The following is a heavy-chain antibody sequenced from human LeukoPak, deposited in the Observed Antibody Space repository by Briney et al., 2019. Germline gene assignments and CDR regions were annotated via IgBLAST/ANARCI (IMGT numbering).Heavy chain of an antibody. Sequence: ASVKVSCKASGYTFTGYYMHWVRQAPGQGLEWMGWINPNSGSTNYAQKFQGRVTMTRDTSISTAYMELSRLRSDDTAVYYCARDSRAAYYYYGMDVWGQGTTVTVSS. J-gene: IGHJ6*02. CDR2: INPNSGST. D-gene: IGHD6-13*01. CDR3: ARDSRAAYYYYGMDV. V-gene: IGHV1-2*02. CDR1: GYTFTGYY.